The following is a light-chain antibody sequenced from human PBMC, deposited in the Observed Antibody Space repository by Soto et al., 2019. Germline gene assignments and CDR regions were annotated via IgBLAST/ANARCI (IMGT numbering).Light chain of an antibody. J-gene: IGLJ3*02. CDR1: SSNIGSNT. CDR3: AAWDDSLNGL. Sequence: QSVLTQPPSASGTPGQRVTISCSGSSSNIGSNTVNWYQQLPGTAPKLLIYSNNQRPSGVPVRFSGSKSGTSASMALSGVESEDEADYYCAAWDDSLNGLFGGGTKLTVL. V-gene: IGLV1-44*01. CDR2: SNN.